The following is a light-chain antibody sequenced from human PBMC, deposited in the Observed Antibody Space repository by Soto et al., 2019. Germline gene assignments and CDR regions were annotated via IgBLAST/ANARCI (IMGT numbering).Light chain of an antibody. V-gene: IGLV2-8*01. CDR1: SSDVGGYNY. CDR2: EVN. Sequence: QSALTQPPSASGSPGQSVTISCTGTSSDVGGYNYVSWYQQHPGKAPKLIIYEVNKRPSGVPDRFSGSKSGNTASLTVSGLQAEDEADYYCSSYAGSTTWVFGGGTKLTVL. J-gene: IGLJ3*02. CDR3: SSYAGSTTWV.